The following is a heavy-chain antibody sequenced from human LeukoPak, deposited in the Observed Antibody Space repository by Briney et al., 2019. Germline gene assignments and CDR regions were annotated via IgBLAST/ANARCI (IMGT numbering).Heavy chain of an antibody. J-gene: IGHJ4*02. CDR2: IDSDGTLT. V-gene: IGHV3-74*01. CDR1: GFTFDSSW. Sequence: GGSLRLSCAASGFTFDSSWMHWVRQAPGKGLVWVSRIDSDGTLTSYADSLKGRFTISRDNSKNTLYLQMNSLRPEDTAVYYCAKTYGDYRGVYYFDYWGQGTLVTVSS. D-gene: IGHD4-17*01. CDR3: AKTYGDYRGVYYFDY.